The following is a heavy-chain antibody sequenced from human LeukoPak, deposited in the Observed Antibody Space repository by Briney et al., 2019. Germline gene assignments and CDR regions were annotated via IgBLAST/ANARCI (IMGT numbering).Heavy chain of an antibody. Sequence: SVKVSCKASGGTFSSYAISWVRQAPGQGLEWMGGIIPILDKPNYAQQFQGRVTITADKSTTTAYMELSSLRSEDTAVYYCAENFEAFDIWGQGTMVTVSS. CDR1: GGTFSSYA. CDR2: IIPILDKP. D-gene: IGHD2/OR15-2a*01. J-gene: IGHJ3*02. CDR3: AENFEAFDI. V-gene: IGHV1-69*10.